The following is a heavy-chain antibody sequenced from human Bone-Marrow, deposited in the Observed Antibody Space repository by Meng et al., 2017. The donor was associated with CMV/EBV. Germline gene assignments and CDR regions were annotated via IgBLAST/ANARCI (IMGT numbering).Heavy chain of an antibody. CDR1: GGSISSYY. J-gene: IGHJ4*02. V-gene: IGHV3-21*01. D-gene: IGHD6-19*01. Sequence: GGSLRLSCTVSGGSISSYYWSWIRQPPGKGLEWVSSVSSSGSSIEYADSVRGRFTISRDNARNSVYLEMSGLRVEDTAVYYCARDALSSGGDYWGQGALVNVSS. CDR3: ARDALSSGGDY. CDR2: VSSSGSSI.